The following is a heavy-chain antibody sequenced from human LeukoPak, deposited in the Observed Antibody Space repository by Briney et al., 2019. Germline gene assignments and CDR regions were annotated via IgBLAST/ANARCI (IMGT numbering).Heavy chain of an antibody. V-gene: IGHV3-23*01. CDR1: GFTFSSYA. CDR2: ISGSGGGT. D-gene: IGHD3-10*01. CDR3: AKDRYYFDFLDY. J-gene: IGHJ4*02. Sequence: GGSLRLSCAASGFTFSSYAMSWVRQAPGKGLEWVSAISGSGGGTYYADSVKGRFTISRDNSKNALYLQMNSLRAEDTAVYYCAKDRYYFDFLDYWGQGTLVTVSS.